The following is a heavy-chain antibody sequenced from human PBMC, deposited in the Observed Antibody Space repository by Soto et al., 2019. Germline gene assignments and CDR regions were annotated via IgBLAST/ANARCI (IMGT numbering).Heavy chain of an antibody. Sequence: GGSLRLSCAASGFTFSSYGMHWVRQAPGKGLEWVAVISYDGSNKYYADSVKGRFTISRDNSKNTLYLQMNSLRAEDTAVYYCARRGGFDYWGQGTLVTVSS. J-gene: IGHJ4*02. CDR3: ARRGGFDY. CDR1: GFTFSSYG. D-gene: IGHD2-15*01. V-gene: IGHV3-30*03. CDR2: ISYDGSNK.